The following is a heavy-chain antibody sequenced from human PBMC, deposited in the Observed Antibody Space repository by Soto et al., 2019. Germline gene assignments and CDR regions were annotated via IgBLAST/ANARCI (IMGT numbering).Heavy chain of an antibody. V-gene: IGHV3-48*02. J-gene: IGHJ2*01. CDR3: AREGSYGTYWYFDL. D-gene: IGHD4-17*01. CDR2: ISSSSSTI. CDR1: GFTFSSYS. Sequence: EVQLVESGGGLVQPGGSLRLSCAASGFTFSSYSMNWVRQAPGKGLEWVSYISSSSSTIYYADSVKGRFTFSRDNAKNSLYLQMNSLRDEDTAVYYCAREGSYGTYWYFDLWGRGTLVTVSS.